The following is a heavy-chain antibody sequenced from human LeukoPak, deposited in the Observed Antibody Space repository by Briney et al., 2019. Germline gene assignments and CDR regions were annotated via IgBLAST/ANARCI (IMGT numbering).Heavy chain of an antibody. Sequence: PGGSLRLSCAASGFTFSSSAMSWVRQPPGKGLEWVSAINADASHTYYADSVKGRFTISRDNSENTLFLQVSSLRAEDTALYYCARQLGHCSDGTCYFTSWGQGTLVTVSS. D-gene: IGHD2-15*01. V-gene: IGHV3-23*01. CDR2: INADASHT. CDR1: GFTFSSSA. J-gene: IGHJ4*02. CDR3: ARQLGHCSDGTCYFTS.